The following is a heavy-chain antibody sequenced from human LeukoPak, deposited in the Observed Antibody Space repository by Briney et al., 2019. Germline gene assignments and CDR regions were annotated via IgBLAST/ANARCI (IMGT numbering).Heavy chain of an antibody. D-gene: IGHD3-10*01. V-gene: IGHV3-21*01. J-gene: IGHJ6*02. CDR2: ISSSSSYI. CDR3: ARGLLWFGELFSLMDNGMDV. CDR1: GFTFSSYS. Sequence: PGRSLRLSCAASGFTFSSYSMNWDRQAPGKGLEWVSSISSSSSYIYYADSVKGRFTISRDNAKNSLYLQMNSLRAEDTAVYYCARGLLWFGELFSLMDNGMDVWGQGTTVTVSS.